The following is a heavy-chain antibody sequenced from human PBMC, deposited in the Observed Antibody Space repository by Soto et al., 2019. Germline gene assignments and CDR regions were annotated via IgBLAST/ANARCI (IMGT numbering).Heavy chain of an antibody. J-gene: IGHJ6*02. CDR3: AREVEGAYDFSSGYYINYYYYGMDV. CDR1: GLTFSSYS. V-gene: IGHV3-21*01. CDR2: ISSSSSYI. D-gene: IGHD3-3*01. Sequence: VSLRLSCAASGLTFSSYSMNWVRQAPGKGLEWVSSISSSSSYIYYADSVKGRFTISRDNAKNSLYLQMNSLRAEDTAVYYCAREVEGAYDFSSGYYINYYYYGMDVWGQGTTVTVSS.